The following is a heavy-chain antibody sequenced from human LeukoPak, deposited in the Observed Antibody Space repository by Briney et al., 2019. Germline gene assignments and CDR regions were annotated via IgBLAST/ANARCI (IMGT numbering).Heavy chain of an antibody. V-gene: IGHV4-34*01. Sequence: PSETLSLTCAVYGGSFSGYDWSWSRQPPGTGLDWIGEINHSESTNNKPSLKSGVTISVDTSKKQFSLKLSSVTAADTAVYYCAGVAVNFPWGVALLAASRRIAFNIWGQGTMVTVSS. CDR1: GGSFSGYD. D-gene: IGHD3-10*01. CDR2: INHSEST. CDR3: AGVAVNFPWGVALLAASRRIAFNI. J-gene: IGHJ3*02.